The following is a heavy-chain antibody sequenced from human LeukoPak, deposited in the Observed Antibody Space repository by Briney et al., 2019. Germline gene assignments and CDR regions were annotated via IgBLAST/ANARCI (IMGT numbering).Heavy chain of an antibody. V-gene: IGHV3-23*01. D-gene: IGHD3-10*01. CDR3: AKEDGNYCSGRYYYFDY. Sequence: PGGSLRLSCEASGFTFSNYAMSWVRQAPGKGLEWVSGICGHGISIYYADSVKGRFTISRDNSKSTLYQVMNSLRAEDTAVYYCAKEDGNYCSGRYYYFDYWGQGTLVTVSS. CDR1: GFTFSNYA. J-gene: IGHJ4*02. CDR2: ICGHGISI.